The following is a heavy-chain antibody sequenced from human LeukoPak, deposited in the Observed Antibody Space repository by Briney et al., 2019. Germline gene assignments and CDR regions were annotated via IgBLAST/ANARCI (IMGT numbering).Heavy chain of an antibody. Sequence: PSETLSLTCVVSGYSISNNYFWGWIRQSPGKGLEWIGTVSRSGTTYYNPSLKSRVIISIDTSKNQFSLKLIFMTAADTAVYYCTRLVPAWEGGGSNYWGRGTLVTVSS. CDR1: GYSISNNYF. CDR3: TRLVPAWEGGGSNY. V-gene: IGHV4-38-2*01. D-gene: IGHD1-26*01. J-gene: IGHJ4*01. CDR2: VSRSGTT.